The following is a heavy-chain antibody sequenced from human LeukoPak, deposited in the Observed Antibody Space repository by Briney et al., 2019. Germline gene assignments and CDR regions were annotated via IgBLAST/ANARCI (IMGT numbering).Heavy chain of an antibody. CDR2: FDPEDGET. CDR1: GYTLTELS. V-gene: IGHV1-24*01. D-gene: IGHD3-22*01. CDR3: ATGYYYDSSGYYRPLAFDI. J-gene: IGHJ3*02. Sequence: GASVKVSCKVSGYTLTELSMHWVRQAPGKGLEWMGGFDPEDGETIYAQKFQGRVTMTEDTSTDTAYMELSSLRSEDTAVYYCATGYYYDSSGYYRPLAFDIWGQGTMVTVSS.